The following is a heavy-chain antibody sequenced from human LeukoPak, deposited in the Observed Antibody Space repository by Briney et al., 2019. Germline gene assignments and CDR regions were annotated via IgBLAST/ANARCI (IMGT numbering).Heavy chain of an antibody. CDR1: GYTFTSYD. D-gene: IGHD3-10*01. CDR3: ARARPGGETMVQGVITRYYYYMDV. CDR2: MNPNSGNT. Sequence: ALVKVSCKASGYTFTSYDINWVRQATGQGLEWMGWMNPNSGNTGYAQKFQGRVTMTRNTSISTAYMELSSLRSEDTAVYYCARARPGGETMVQGVITRYYYYMDVWGKGTTVTVSS. V-gene: IGHV1-8*01. J-gene: IGHJ6*03.